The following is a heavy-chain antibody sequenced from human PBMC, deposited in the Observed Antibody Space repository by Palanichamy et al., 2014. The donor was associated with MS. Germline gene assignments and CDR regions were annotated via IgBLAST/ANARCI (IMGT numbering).Heavy chain of an antibody. D-gene: IGHD6-13*01. CDR2: ISGGGTGT. J-gene: IGHJ4*02. Sequence: EVQLLESGGGLVQPGGSLRLSRAASGFTFSSYAMSWVRQAPGKGLEWVSAISGGGTGTYYADSVKGRFTISRDNSKNTLYLQMNSLRAEDTAVYYCAKSPDGGIRAYDYWGQGTLVTVSS. CDR3: AKSPDGGIRAYDY. CDR1: GFTFSSYA. V-gene: IGHV3-23*01.